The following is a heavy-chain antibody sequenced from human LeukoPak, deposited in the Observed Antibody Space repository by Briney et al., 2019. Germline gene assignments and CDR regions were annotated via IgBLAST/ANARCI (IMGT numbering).Heavy chain of an antibody. CDR1: GGTFSSYA. V-gene: IGHV1-69*06. D-gene: IGHD3-9*01. CDR3: ARDYRSYDILTGYYPSGMDV. Sequence: SVKVSCKASGGTFSSYAISWVRQAPGQGLEWMGGIIPIFGTANYAQKFQGRVTITADKSTSTAYMELSSLRSEDTAVYYCARDYRSYDILTGYYPSGMDVWGKGTTVTVPS. J-gene: IGHJ6*04. CDR2: IIPIFGTA.